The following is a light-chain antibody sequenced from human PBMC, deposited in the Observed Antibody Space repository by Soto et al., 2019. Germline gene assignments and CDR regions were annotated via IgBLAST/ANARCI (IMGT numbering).Light chain of an antibody. CDR1: QSVSSN. J-gene: IGKJ5*01. CDR3: QQYNNWPRT. V-gene: IGKV3-15*01. CDR2: GAS. Sequence: EIVMTQSPATLSVSPGERAPLSCRASQSVSSNLAWYQQKPGQAPRLLIYGASTRATGIPAWFSGSGSGTEFTLTISSLQSEDFAVYYCQQYNNWPRTFGQGTRLEIK.